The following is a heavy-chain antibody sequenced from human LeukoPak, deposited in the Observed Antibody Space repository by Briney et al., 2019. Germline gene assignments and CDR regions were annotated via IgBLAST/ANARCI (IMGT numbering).Heavy chain of an antibody. V-gene: IGHV1-69*13. CDR2: IIPIFGTA. J-gene: IGHJ6*02. D-gene: IGHD6-13*01. CDR3: ARGAGCLGSSLCYYGMDV. CDR1: GGTFSSYA. Sequence: SVKVSCKASGGTFSSYAISWVRQAPGQGLEWMGGIIPIFGTANYAQKFQGRVTITADESTSTAYMELSSLRSEDTAVYYCARGAGCLGSSLCYYGMDVWGQGTTVTVSS.